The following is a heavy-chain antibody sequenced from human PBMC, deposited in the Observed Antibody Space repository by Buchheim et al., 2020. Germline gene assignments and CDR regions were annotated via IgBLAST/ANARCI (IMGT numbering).Heavy chain of an antibody. D-gene: IGHD3-9*01. CDR2: ISYDGSNK. CDR3: AKDVMRYDILTGYRWGSYYYYYGMDV. Sequence: QVQLVESGGGVVQPGRSLRLSCAASGFTFSSYGMHWVRQAPGKGLEWVAVISYDGSNKYYADSVKGRFTISRDNSKNTLYLQMNSLRAEDTAVYYCAKDVMRYDILTGYRWGSYYYYYGMDVWGQGTT. V-gene: IGHV3-30*18. CDR1: GFTFSSYG. J-gene: IGHJ6*01.